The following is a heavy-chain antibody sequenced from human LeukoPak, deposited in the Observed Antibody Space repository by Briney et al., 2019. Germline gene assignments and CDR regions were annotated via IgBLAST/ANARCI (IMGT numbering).Heavy chain of an antibody. CDR1: GYTFTGYY. Sequence: SVKVSCKASGYTFTGYYMHWVRQAPGQGLEWMGRIIPILGIANYAQKFQGRVTITADKSTSTAYMELSSLRSEDTAVYYCASLYYDFWSGHSRNQSDYWGQGTLVTVSS. CDR2: IIPILGIA. V-gene: IGHV1-69*02. CDR3: ASLYYDFWSGHSRNQSDY. J-gene: IGHJ4*02. D-gene: IGHD3-3*01.